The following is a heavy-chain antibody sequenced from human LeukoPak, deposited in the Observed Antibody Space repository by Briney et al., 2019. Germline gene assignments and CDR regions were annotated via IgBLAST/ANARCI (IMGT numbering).Heavy chain of an antibody. CDR2: IYYSGST. CDR1: GGSISSYY. Sequence: SETLSLTRTVSGGSISSYYWSWIRQPPGKGLEWIGYIYYSGSTNYNPSLKSRVTISVDTSKNQFSLKLSSVTAADTAVYYCATQGGYSSSWYAFHYGMDVWGRGTTVTVSS. J-gene: IGHJ6*02. D-gene: IGHD6-13*01. V-gene: IGHV4-59*01. CDR3: ATQGGYSSSWYAFHYGMDV.